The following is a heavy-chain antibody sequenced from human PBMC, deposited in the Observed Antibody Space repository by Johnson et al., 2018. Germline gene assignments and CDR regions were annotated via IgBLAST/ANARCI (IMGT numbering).Heavy chain of an antibody. CDR2: IYYSGST. CDR3: ARGGGADYYYGMDV. Sequence: QVQLQESGPGLVKPSETXSLTCTVFGGSISSYYWSWIRQPPGKGLEWIGYIYYSGSTNYNPPLKSRVTISVDPSKNQFSLKLSPVTAADTAVDYCARGGGADYYYGMDVWGQGTTVTVSS. CDR1: GGSISSYY. D-gene: IGHD1-26*01. J-gene: IGHJ6*02. V-gene: IGHV4-59*01.